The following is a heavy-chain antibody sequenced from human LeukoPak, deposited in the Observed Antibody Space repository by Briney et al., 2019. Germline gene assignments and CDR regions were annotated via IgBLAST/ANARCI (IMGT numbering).Heavy chain of an antibody. CDR1: GFTFSTYS. CDR3: ARGSTYYDRSGQVPFDY. CDR2: ISSSSSTI. Sequence: GGSLRLSCAASGFTFSTYSMNWVCQAPGKGLEWVSYISSSSSTIYYADSVKGRFTISRDNAKNSLYLKMNSLRAEDTAVYYCARGSTYYDRSGQVPFDYWGQGTLVTVSS. J-gene: IGHJ4*02. V-gene: IGHV3-48*01. D-gene: IGHD3-22*01.